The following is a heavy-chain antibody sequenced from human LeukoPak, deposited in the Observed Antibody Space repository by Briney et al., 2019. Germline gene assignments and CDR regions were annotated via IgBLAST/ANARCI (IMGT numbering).Heavy chain of an antibody. V-gene: IGHV1-24*01. D-gene: IGHD3-10*01. Sequence: ASVKVSCKVSGYTLAELSMHWVRQAPGKGLEWMGGFDPEDGETIYAQKFQGRVTMTEDTSTDTAYMELSSLRSEDTAVYYCASMVRGVILPFNYWGQGTLVTVSS. CDR3: ASMVRGVILPFNY. J-gene: IGHJ4*02. CDR2: FDPEDGET. CDR1: GYTLAELS.